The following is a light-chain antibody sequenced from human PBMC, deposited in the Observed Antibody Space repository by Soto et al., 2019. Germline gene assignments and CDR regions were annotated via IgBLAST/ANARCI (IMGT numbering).Light chain of an antibody. CDR3: QQYSNWPPVI. CDR1: QSVSSSY. J-gene: IGKJ4*01. V-gene: IGKV3-20*01. Sequence: EIVLTQSPGTLSLSPGERATLSCRASQSVSSSYLAWYQQKPGQAPRLLIYGASSRATGIPARFSGSGSGTDFTLTISSLEPEDFAVYYCQQYSNWPPVIFGGGTKVDIK. CDR2: GAS.